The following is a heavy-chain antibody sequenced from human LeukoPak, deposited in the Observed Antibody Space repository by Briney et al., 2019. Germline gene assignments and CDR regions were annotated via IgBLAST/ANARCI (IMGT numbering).Heavy chain of an antibody. V-gene: IGHV3-21*01. CDR3: ARPGHCSGGSCYRFYYGMDV. D-gene: IGHD2-15*01. Sequence: GGSLRLSCAASGFTFSSYSMNWVRQAPGKGLEWVSSISSSSSYIYYADSVKGRFTISRDNAKNSLFLQMNTLRAEDTAVYYCARPGHCSGGSCYRFYYGMDVWGQGTTVTVSS. CDR1: GFTFSSYS. J-gene: IGHJ6*02. CDR2: ISSSSSYI.